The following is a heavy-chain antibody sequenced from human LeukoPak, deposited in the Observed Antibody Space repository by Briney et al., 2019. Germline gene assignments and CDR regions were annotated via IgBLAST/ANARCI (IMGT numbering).Heavy chain of an antibody. CDR2: FDYSGTT. D-gene: IGHD6-19*01. V-gene: IGHV4-39*01. CDR3: STTNRGWYWVGDY. J-gene: IGHJ4*02. Sequence: SETLSLTCSFTGGSVGSFHRSGYSWGWIRQPPGKGLRWIGSFDYSGTTYYVPSVRSRLTVSMDKSKNQLSLKLSSVTAEDTAVYYCSTTNRGWYWVGDYWGQGTLVTVSS. CDR1: GGSVGSFHRSGYS.